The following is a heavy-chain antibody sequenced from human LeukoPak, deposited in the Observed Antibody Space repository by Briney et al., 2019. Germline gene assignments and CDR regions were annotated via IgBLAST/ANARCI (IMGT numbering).Heavy chain of an antibody. CDR1: GYTFTSYY. CDR2: IIPIFGTA. J-gene: IGHJ5*02. D-gene: IGHD3-22*01. CDR3: ARDSYYHDSRGCWFDP. V-gene: IGHV1-69*13. Sequence: SVKVSCKASGYTFTSYYMHWVRQAPGQGLEWMGGIIPIFGTANYAQKFQGRVTITADESTSTAYMELSSLRSEDTAVYYCARDSYYHDSRGCWFDPWGQGTLVTVSS.